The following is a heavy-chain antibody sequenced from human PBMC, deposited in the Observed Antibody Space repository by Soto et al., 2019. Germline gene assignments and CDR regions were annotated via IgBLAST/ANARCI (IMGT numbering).Heavy chain of an antibody. D-gene: IGHD3-9*01. Sequence: GSLRLSCAASGFTLTNYNMNWVRQAPGKGLEWVSSISSYIYYADSVKGRFTISRDNAKNSLFLQMDSLRAEDTAVYYCARDRSPYDILTGYYPFDYWGPGTLVTVSS. CDR2: ISSYI. CDR3: ARDRSPYDILTGYYPFDY. CDR1: GFTLTNYN. V-gene: IGHV3-21*01. J-gene: IGHJ4*02.